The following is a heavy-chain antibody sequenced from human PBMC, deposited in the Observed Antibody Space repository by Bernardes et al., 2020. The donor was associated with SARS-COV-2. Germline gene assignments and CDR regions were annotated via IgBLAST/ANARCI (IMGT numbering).Heavy chain of an antibody. D-gene: IGHD3-10*01. V-gene: IGHV1-18*01. CDR2: ISGFNGDT. CDR1: GYAFRSYG. Sequence: ASVKVSCKASGYAFRSYGISWARQAPGQGLEWMGWISGFNGDTSYIQKIQDRVTLTTDKSTRTAYMDLRDLRSDDTAVYFCAREIMVRISDTYRNGMDLWGQGTTVTVSS. J-gene: IGHJ6*02. CDR3: AREIMVRISDTYRNGMDL.